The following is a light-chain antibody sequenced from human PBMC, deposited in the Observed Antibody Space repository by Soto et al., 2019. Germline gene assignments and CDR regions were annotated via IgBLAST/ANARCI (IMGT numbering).Light chain of an antibody. CDR2: GAS. CDR1: QDVGTY. J-gene: IGKJ5*01. CDR3: QQGGNWPVT. V-gene: IGKV3D-11*01. Sequence: VLTQSPVTLSLSPGERATLSCRASQDVGTYVAWYQVRGGQAPRLLISGASKRATGIPDRINGGGSGADFILTINSLESGDSAVYFCQQGGNWPVTFGQGTRVEMK.